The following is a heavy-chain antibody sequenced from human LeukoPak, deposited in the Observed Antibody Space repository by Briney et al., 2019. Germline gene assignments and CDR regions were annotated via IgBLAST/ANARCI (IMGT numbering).Heavy chain of an antibody. J-gene: IGHJ3*02. Sequence: GASVKVSCKASGGTFGSYAISWVRQAPGQGLEWMGGIIPIFSTANYAQKFQGRVTITADESTSPVYMELSSLRSEDTAVCYCATSPYYDFWSGHNGAFDIWGQGTMVIVSS. CDR3: ATSPYYDFWSGHNGAFDI. V-gene: IGHV1-69*13. D-gene: IGHD3-3*01. CDR1: GGTFGSYA. CDR2: IIPIFSTA.